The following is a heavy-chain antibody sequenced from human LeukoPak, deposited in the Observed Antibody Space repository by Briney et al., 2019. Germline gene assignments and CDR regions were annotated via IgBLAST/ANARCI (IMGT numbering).Heavy chain of an antibody. Sequence: SETLSLTCTVSGASISSSSYYWGWIRQPPGKGLEWIGSIYYSGTTYYNPSLKSRVTISVETSKNHFSLKLRSVTAADSALYYCARGYCNGGSCYARGGFSLFRNYNWFDPWGQGTLVTVSS. CDR3: ARGYCNGGSCYARGGFSLFRNYNWFDP. D-gene: IGHD2-15*01. J-gene: IGHJ5*02. CDR2: IYYSGTT. CDR1: GASISSSSYY. V-gene: IGHV4-39*07.